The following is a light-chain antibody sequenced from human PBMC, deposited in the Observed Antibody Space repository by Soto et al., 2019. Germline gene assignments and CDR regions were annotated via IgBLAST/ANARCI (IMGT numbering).Light chain of an antibody. V-gene: IGKV3-11*01. J-gene: IGKJ3*01. CDR1: QSVSSY. CDR3: QQRSNWL. CDR2: DAS. Sequence: IMLKNSPATLSFSQGERATLSCRASQSVSSYLAWYQQKPGQAPRLLIYDASNRATGIPARFSGSGSETDLTLTISRIEPEAFAIYYCQQRSNWLFGPGTKVDIK.